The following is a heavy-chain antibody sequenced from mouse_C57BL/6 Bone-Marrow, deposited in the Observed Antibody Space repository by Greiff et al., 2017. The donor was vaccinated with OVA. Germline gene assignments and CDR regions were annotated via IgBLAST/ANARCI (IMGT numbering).Heavy chain of an antibody. J-gene: IGHJ2*01. CDR1: GFTFSSYA. CDR2: ISDGGSYT. Sequence: DVKLVESGGGLVKPGGSLKLSCAASGFTFSSYAMSWVRQTPEKRLEWVATISDGGSYTYYPDNVKGRFTISRDNAKNNLYLQMSHLKSEDTAMYYCAREKGDYWGQGTTLTVSS. V-gene: IGHV5-4*01. CDR3: AREKGDY.